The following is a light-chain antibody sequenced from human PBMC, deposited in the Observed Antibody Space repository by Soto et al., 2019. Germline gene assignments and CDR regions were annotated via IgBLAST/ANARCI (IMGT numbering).Light chain of an antibody. V-gene: IGKV1-5*01. CDR1: QSVSRW. CDR2: EAS. CDR3: QQFNSKVWT. Sequence: DIQMTQSPSTLSASVGDTVTITCRASQSVSRWLNWYQQKSGKAPRLLIYEASNLEIGVPSRFSGSGSGTEFILTINSLQPADSATYYCQQFNSKVWTFGQRTKVEI. J-gene: IGKJ1*01.